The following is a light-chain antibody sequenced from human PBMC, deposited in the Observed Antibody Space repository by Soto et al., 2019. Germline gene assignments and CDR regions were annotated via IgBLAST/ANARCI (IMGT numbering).Light chain of an antibody. Sequence: DIQMTQSPSSLSASVGDRVSITCQASQDISTYLSWFQQKPGRAPKVLIYDATNLEAGVPSRFSGSGSETDFTFTITSLQADDVATYFCQQYSHLHRTFGVGTKVEI. CDR2: DAT. CDR1: QDISTY. V-gene: IGKV1-33*01. CDR3: QQYSHLHRT. J-gene: IGKJ4*01.